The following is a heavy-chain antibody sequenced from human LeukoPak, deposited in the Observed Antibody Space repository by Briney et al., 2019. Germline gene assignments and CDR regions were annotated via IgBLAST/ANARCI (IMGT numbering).Heavy chain of an antibody. Sequence: GGSLRLSCAASGFTFSSYSMNWVRQAPGKGLEGVSSISSSSSYIYYADSLKGRFTISRDNAKNSLYLQMNSLRAEDTAVYYCARELSDFWSGYVDYWGQGTLVTVSS. CDR2: ISSSSSYI. D-gene: IGHD3-3*01. CDR1: GFTFSSYS. J-gene: IGHJ4*02. V-gene: IGHV3-21*01. CDR3: ARELSDFWSGYVDY.